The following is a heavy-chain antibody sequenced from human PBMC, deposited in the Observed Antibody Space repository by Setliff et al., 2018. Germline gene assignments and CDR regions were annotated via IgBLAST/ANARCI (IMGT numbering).Heavy chain of an antibody. CDR2: IYPGDSDT. J-gene: IGHJ6*02. CDR3: ARPTMYYYDSSGGSCYSRYYYYGMDV. V-gene: IGHV5-51*01. D-gene: IGHD2-15*01. Sequence: GESLKISCKGSGYSFTSYWIGWVRQMPGKGLEWMGIIYPGDSDTRYSPSFQGQVTISADKSISTAYLQWSSLKASDTAMYYCARPTMYYYDSSGGSCYSRYYYYGMDVWGQGTTVTVSS. CDR1: GYSFTSYW.